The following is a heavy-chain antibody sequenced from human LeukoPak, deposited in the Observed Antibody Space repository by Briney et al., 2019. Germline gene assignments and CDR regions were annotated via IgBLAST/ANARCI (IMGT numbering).Heavy chain of an antibody. Sequence: PGGSLRLSCAASGFSFRCYGMHWVRQAPGKGLEYVSAISADGGTTYYADSVKDRFIISRDNSKNTLYLQMGSLRNEDMAVYYCARGRGGPPFAYWGQGALVTVSS. CDR3: ARGRGGPPFAY. CDR1: GFSFRCYG. CDR2: ISADGGTT. V-gene: IGHV3-64*02. J-gene: IGHJ4*02.